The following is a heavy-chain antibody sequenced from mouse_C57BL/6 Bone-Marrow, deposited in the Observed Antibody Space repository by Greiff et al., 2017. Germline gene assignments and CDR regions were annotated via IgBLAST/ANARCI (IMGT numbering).Heavy chain of an antibody. J-gene: IGHJ2*01. V-gene: IGHV5-4*01. Sequence: EVKVIESGGGLVKPGGSLKLSCAASGFTFSSYAMSWVRQTPEKRLEWVATISDGGSYTYYPDNVKGRFTISRDNAKNSLYRQMSHLKSEDTAMYYCARDQEIDGYFPDYWGKGTTLTVSS. CDR1: GFTFSSYA. CDR2: ISDGGSYT. CDR3: ARDQEIDGYFPDY. D-gene: IGHD2-3*01.